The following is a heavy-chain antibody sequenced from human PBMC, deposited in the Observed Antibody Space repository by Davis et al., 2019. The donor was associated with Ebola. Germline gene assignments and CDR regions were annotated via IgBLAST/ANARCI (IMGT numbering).Heavy chain of an antibody. Sequence: SVTVSCKASRGTLSSYAISRVRQAPRQGLEWLGGLIPIFGTANYAQKFQGRVTITADKSTSTAYMELSSLRSEDTAVYYCVRRIAVAGSAVGTFDYWGQGTLVTVSS. V-gene: IGHV1-69*06. CDR3: VRRIAVAGSAVGTFDY. J-gene: IGHJ4*02. CDR2: LIPIFGTA. D-gene: IGHD6-19*01. CDR1: RGTLSSYA.